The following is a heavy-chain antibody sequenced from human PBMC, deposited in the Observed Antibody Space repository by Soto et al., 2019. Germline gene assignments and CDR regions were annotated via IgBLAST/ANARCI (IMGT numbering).Heavy chain of an antibody. Sequence: GGSLRLSCAASGFTFSSYSMNWVRQSPGKGLEWVSSISSSSSYIYYADSVKGRFTISRDNAKNSLYLQMNSLRAEDTAVYYCARDNWYDSSGYYGYWGQGTLVTVSS. CDR3: ARDNWYDSSGYYGY. V-gene: IGHV3-21*01. J-gene: IGHJ4*02. CDR2: ISSSSSYI. D-gene: IGHD3-22*01. CDR1: GFTFSSYS.